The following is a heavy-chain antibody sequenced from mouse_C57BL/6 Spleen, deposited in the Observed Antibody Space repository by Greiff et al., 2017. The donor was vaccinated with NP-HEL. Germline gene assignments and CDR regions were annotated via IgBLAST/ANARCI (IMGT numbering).Heavy chain of an antibody. CDR2: INPNNGGT. CDR1: GYTFTDYY. J-gene: IGHJ2*01. Sequence: EVQLQQSGPELVKPGASVKISCKASGYTFTDYYMNWVKQSHGKSLEWIGDINPNNGGTSYNQKFKGKATLTVDKSSSPAYMELRSLTSEDSAVYYCARDWEYFDYWGQGTTLTVSS. D-gene: IGHD4-1*01. V-gene: IGHV1-26*01. CDR3: ARDWEYFDY.